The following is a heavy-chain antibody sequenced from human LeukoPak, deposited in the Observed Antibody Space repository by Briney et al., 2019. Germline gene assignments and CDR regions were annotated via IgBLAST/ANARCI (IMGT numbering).Heavy chain of an antibody. D-gene: IGHD6-13*01. J-gene: IGHJ5*02. CDR3: ARDGGPVPQGWKQQPELNWFDP. V-gene: IGHV1-2*02. CDR1: GYTFTSYY. CDR2: INPNSGGT. Sequence: ASVKVSCKASGYTFTSYYMHWVRQAPGQGLEWMGWINPNSGGTNYAQKFQGRVTMTRDTSISTAYMELSRLRSDDTAVYYCARDGGPVPQGWKQQPELNWFDPWGQGTLVTVSS.